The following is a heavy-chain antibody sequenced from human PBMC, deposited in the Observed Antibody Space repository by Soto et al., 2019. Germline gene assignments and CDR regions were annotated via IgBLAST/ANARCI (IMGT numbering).Heavy chain of an antibody. J-gene: IGHJ4*02. D-gene: IGHD2-2*02. CDR2: IYPDDSDT. V-gene: IGHV5-51*01. CDR1: GYSFTSYW. CDR3: ARRLCSSTSCYTGYFDY. Sequence: PGESLKISCKGSGYSFTSYWIGWVRQMPGKGLEWMGIIYPDDSDTRYSPSFQGQVTISADKSSSTAYLQWSSLKASDTAMYYCARRLCSSTSCYTGYFDYWGQGTLVTVSS.